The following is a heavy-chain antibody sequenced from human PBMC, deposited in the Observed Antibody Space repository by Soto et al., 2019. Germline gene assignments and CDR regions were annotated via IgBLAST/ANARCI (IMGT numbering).Heavy chain of an antibody. J-gene: IGHJ5*02. CDR1: GYSFTTYW. CDR2: IFPGDSDT. V-gene: IGHV5-51*01. Sequence: RGESLKISCRTSGYSFTTYWIGWVRQMPGKGLEWVGLIFPGDSDTRYSPSFQGQVTISADKSISIAYLQWDSLKASDTAMYYCVRLVDSGWFDPWGQGTLVTVSS. CDR3: VRLVDSGWFDP. D-gene: IGHD2-15*01.